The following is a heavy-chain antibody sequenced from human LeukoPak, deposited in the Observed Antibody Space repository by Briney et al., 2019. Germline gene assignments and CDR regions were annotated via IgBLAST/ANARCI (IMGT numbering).Heavy chain of an antibody. J-gene: IGHJ4*02. V-gene: IGHV1-18*04. CDR1: GYTFTSYG. CDR3: ARAGSSGWYGGDVY. Sequence: GASVKVSCKASGYTFTSYGISWVRKAPGQGLEWMGWISAYNGNTNYAQKLQGRVTMTTDTSTSTAYMELRSLRSDDTAVYYCARAGSSGWYGGDVYWGQGTLVTVSS. D-gene: IGHD6-19*01. CDR2: ISAYNGNT.